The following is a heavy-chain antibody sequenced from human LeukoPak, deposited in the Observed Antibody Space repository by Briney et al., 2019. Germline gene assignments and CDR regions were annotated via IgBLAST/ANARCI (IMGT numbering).Heavy chain of an antibody. V-gene: IGHV5-10-1*01. J-gene: IGHJ3*02. CDR3: ARQHPRAFDI. Sequence: GESLRISCKGSGYGFPSYSISWVRQMPGKGLEWMGRIDPSDSYTNYSPSFQGHVTISADKSIRTAYLQWSSLKASDTAMYYCARQHPRAFDIWGQGTMVTVSS. CDR1: GYGFPSYS. CDR2: IDPSDSYT.